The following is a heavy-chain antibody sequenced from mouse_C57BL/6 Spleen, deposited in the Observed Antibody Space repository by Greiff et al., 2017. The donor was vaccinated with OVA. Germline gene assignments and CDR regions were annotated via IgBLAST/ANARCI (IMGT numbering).Heavy chain of an antibody. CDR1: GYTFTSYG. V-gene: IGHV1-81*01. Sequence: QVHVKQSGAELARPGASVKLSCKASGYTFTSYGISWVKQRTGQGLEWIGEIYPRSGNTYYNEKFKGKATLTADKSSSTAYMELRSLTSEDSAVYFCARVGYDYDGYYAMDYWGQGTSVTVSS. J-gene: IGHJ4*01. CDR3: ARVGYDYDGYYAMDY. D-gene: IGHD2-4*01. CDR2: IYPRSGNT.